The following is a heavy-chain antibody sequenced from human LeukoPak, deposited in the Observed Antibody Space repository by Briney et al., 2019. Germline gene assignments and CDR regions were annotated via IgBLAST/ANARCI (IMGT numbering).Heavy chain of an antibody. Sequence: GGSLRLSCAASGFTVSRNYLTWVRQAPGKGLEWVSIIFSGGSTYYADSVKDRFIISRDNSKNTLFLQMNSLRAEDTAMYYCAKVTGGYSYGGWFDPWGPGTLVTVSS. V-gene: IGHV3-66*01. CDR1: GFTVSRNY. CDR3: AKVTGGYSYGGWFDP. CDR2: IFSGGST. D-gene: IGHD5-18*01. J-gene: IGHJ5*02.